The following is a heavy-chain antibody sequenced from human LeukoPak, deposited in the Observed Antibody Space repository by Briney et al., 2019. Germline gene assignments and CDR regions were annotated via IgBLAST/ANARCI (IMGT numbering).Heavy chain of an antibody. D-gene: IGHD4-17*01. V-gene: IGHV3-23*01. CDR2: ISAGGGST. Sequence: GGSLRLSCAAAGFTFNTYAMGWVRQAPGKGLEWVSVISAGGGSTYYADSVKGRFTISRDNSRNSLYLQMNSLRAEDTAVYFCAKARMSSVTIFDYWGQGTLVTVSS. CDR3: AKARMSSVTIFDY. J-gene: IGHJ4*02. CDR1: GFTFNTYA.